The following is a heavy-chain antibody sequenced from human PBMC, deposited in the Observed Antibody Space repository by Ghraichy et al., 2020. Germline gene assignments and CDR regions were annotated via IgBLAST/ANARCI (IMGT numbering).Heavy chain of an antibody. D-gene: IGHD3-3*01. CDR2: IYYSGST. CDR3: ARVGWSGYSDY. CDR1: GGSISSYY. V-gene: IGHV4-59*01. J-gene: IGHJ4*02. Sequence: GSLRLSCTVSGGSISSYYWSWIRQPPGKGLEWIGYIYYSGSTNYNPSLKSRVTISVDTSKNQFSLKLSSVTAADTAVYYCARVGWSGYSDYWGQGTLVTVSS.